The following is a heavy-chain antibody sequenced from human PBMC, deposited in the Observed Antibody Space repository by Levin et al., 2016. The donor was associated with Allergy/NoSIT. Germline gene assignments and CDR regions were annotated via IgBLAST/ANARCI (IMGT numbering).Heavy chain of an antibody. CDR3: AKEPQWPYYGSGPYYFDH. V-gene: IGHV3-23*01. D-gene: IGHD3-10*01. Sequence: GESLKISCAASGFTFSSYAMSWVRQAPGKGLEWVSTLSGSSITTNYADSVKGRFTISRDNSKNTLYLQMSSLTVEDTAVYYCAKEPQWPYYGSGPYYFDHWGQGTLVTVSS. CDR1: GFTFSSYA. CDR2: LSGSSITT. J-gene: IGHJ4*02.